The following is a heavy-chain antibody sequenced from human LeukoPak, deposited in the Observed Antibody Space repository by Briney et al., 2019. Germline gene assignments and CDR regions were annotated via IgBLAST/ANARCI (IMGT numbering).Heavy chain of an antibody. CDR3: ARGDYDFWSSYQSYNWFDP. J-gene: IGHJ5*02. CDR2: INPDSGGT. Sequence: ASVKVSCKASGYTFTGYYIHWVRQAPGQGLEWMGWINPDSGGTKYAQKFHDRVTMTRDTSVTTAYMELSRLRPDDTAVYYCARGDYDFWSSYQSYNWFDPWGQGTLVTVSS. D-gene: IGHD3-3*01. V-gene: IGHV1-2*02. CDR1: GYTFTGYY.